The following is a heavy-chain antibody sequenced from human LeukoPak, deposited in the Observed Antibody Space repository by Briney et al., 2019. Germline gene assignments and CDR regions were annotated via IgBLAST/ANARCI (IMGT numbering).Heavy chain of an antibody. CDR1: GYTFTNYA. V-gene: IGHV1-3*03. CDR3: ARGRGTIGSNRDFYFSYYMDI. D-gene: IGHD2-21*01. CDR2: INLVNGNT. Sequence: GASVKVSCKASGYTFTNYAMHWVRLAPGQRLQWMGWINLVNGNTKYSQYFEGRVTITRDTSASTVYMELSSLRPDDMAVYYCARGRGTIGSNRDFYFSYYMDIWGNGTTVTVSS. J-gene: IGHJ6*03.